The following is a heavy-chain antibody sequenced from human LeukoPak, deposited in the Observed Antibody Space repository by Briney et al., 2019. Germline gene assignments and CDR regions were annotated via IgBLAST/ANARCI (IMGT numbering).Heavy chain of an antibody. CDR3: ARPTKGTAAQGYDY. CDR2: IYYSGST. D-gene: IGHD6-6*01. J-gene: IGHJ4*02. CDR1: GGSISSSTYY. V-gene: IGHV4-39*01. Sequence: PSETLSLTCTVSGGSISSSTYYWGWIRQPPGRGLEWIGSIYYSGSTYYNPSLKSRVTISVDTSKNQFSLKVISVTAADPAVYYCARPTKGTAAQGYDYWGQGILVTVAS.